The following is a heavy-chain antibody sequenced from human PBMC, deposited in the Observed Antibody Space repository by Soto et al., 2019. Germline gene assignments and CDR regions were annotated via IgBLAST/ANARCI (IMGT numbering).Heavy chain of an antibody. D-gene: IGHD6-13*01. CDR3: ARDRAAAGTVYYGMDV. CDR1: RFTFSYYA. CDR2: ILSDGSKQ. J-gene: IGHJ6*02. V-gene: IGHV3-30*14. Sequence: GGSLRLSCAASRFTFSYYAMHWIRQAPGKGLEWMAVILSDGSKQYYAESVKGRFTISRDNSKNTLYLQMNSLRAEDTAVYYCARDRAAAGTVYYGMDVWGQGTTVTVSS.